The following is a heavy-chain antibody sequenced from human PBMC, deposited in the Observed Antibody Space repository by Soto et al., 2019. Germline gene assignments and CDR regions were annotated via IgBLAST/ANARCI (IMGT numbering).Heavy chain of an antibody. V-gene: IGHV3-23*01. Sequence: EVQLLESGGGLVQPGGSLRVSCAASGFTFSNYAMTWVRQAPGKGLEWVSSISGSGDYTYSTDSVKGRFTISRDNSKNALDLQMNSLRAECTAVYYCAKGAYGSGSYDSWGQGTLVIVSS. CDR3: AKGAYGSGSYDS. CDR2: ISGSGDYT. J-gene: IGHJ4*02. CDR1: GFTFSNYA. D-gene: IGHD3-10*01.